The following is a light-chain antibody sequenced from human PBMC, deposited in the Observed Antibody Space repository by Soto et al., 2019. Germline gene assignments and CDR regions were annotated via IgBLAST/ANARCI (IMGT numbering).Light chain of an antibody. V-gene: IGKV1-5*03. Sequence: DIQMTQSPSTLSASVGDRVTITCRASQSIDRWLAWYQQKPGKAPNLLIHKTSSLQSGVPSRFSGSGSGTEFTLTISSLQPDDSANYYCQQYLGYPLTFGGGTKVEIK. J-gene: IGKJ4*01. CDR3: QQYLGYPLT. CDR2: KTS. CDR1: QSIDRW.